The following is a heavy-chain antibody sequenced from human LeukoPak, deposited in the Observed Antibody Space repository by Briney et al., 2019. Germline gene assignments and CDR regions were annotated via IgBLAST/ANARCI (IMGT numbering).Heavy chain of an antibody. J-gene: IGHJ4*02. D-gene: IGHD1-26*01. CDR3: ASFVGATIN. CDR1: GFTFTTYA. CDR2: MSGGNGNT. Sequence: PGGSLRLSCTASGFTFTTYAMHWVRQAPGQRLEWMGWMSGGNGNTKYSQKFQGRVTITRDTSASTAYMELSSLRSEDTAVYYCASFVGATINWGQGTLVTVSS. V-gene: IGHV1-3*01.